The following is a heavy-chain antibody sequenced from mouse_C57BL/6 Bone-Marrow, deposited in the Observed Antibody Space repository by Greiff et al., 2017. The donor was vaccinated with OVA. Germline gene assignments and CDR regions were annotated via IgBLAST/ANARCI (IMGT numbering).Heavy chain of an antibody. CDR3: ARSTVDALAY. V-gene: IGHV1-69*01. CDR1: GYTFTSYW. Sequence: QVQLQQPGAELVMPGASVKLSCKASGYTFTSYWMHWVKQRPGQGLEWIGEIDPSDSYTNYNQKFKGKSTLPVDKSSSTAYMQRRSLTYEDSAVYYCARSTVDALAYWGQGTLVTVSA. CDR2: IDPSDSYT. D-gene: IGHD1-1*01. J-gene: IGHJ3*01.